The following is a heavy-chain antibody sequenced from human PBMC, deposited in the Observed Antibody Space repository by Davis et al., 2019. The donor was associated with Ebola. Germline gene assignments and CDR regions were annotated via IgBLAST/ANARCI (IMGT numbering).Heavy chain of an antibody. D-gene: IGHD3-10*01. V-gene: IGHV3-11*04. Sequence: GESPKIPCAGSGFTFSDHYMTWIRQAPGKGLEWVSHLTSSGSSIYYAESVKGRFTISRDNAGNSLWLQMNSLRAEDTAVYYCARGDYGSGRVLDLWGQGTLVTVSS. CDR3: ARGDYGSGRVLDL. CDR1: GFTFSDHY. J-gene: IGHJ5*02. CDR2: LTSSGSSI.